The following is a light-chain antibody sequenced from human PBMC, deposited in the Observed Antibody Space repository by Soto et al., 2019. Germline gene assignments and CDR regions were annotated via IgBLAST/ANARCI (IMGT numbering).Light chain of an antibody. CDR2: GTS. Sequence: EIVLTQSPGTLSLSPGEGATLSCRASQSVGSRSLAWYQQKPGQAPRVLLYGTSERATGIPDRFSGSGSGTEFTLTISRLEPEDFAVYFCQQYGRSPTFGQGTKVDIK. CDR3: QQYGRSPT. V-gene: IGKV3-20*01. J-gene: IGKJ1*01. CDR1: QSVGSRS.